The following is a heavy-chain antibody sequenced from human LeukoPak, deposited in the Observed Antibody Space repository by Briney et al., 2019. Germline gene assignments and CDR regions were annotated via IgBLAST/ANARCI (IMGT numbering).Heavy chain of an antibody. CDR2: IYPGDSDT. CDR3: ASQYCSGGSCYSGFDY. Sequence: GESLKISYKGSGYSFTSYWIGWVRQMPGKGLEWMGIIYPGDSDTRYSPSFQGQVTISADKSISTAYLQWSSLKASDTAMYYCASQYCSGGSCYSGFDYWGQGTLVTVSS. D-gene: IGHD2-15*01. V-gene: IGHV5-51*01. CDR1: GYSFTSYW. J-gene: IGHJ4*02.